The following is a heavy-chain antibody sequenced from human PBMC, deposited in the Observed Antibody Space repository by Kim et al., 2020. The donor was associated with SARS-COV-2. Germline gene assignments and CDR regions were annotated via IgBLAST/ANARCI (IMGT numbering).Heavy chain of an antibody. V-gene: IGHV3-7*01. CDR2: IKQDGSET. Sequence: GGSLRLSCAASGFTFSSYWMSWFRQAPGKGLEWVANIKQDGSETYYVDSVTGRFTISRDSAKNSLYLQMNSLRAEDSVVYYCARVTSGRWLIGYFVDWGQEALVSVST. CDR3: ARVTSGRWLIGYFVD. D-gene: IGHD6-19*01. CDR1: GFTFSSYW. J-gene: IGHJ4*02.